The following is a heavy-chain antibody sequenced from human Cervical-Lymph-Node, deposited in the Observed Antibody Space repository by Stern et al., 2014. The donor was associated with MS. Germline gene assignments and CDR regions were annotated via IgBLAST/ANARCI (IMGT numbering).Heavy chain of an antibody. J-gene: IGHJ6*02. Sequence: QVQLVQSGSEVKKPGASVKVSCKASEYTHNNYLIHWVRQAPGQRPDWMGVINPSGATNYAQKGQDRVTMTTDASTSTFYMEPSRLRSEDTAVYYCAVRYCSGGRCYSVPDVWGQGTTVIVSS. CDR3: AVRYCSGGRCYSVPDV. CDR1: EYTHNNYL. V-gene: IGHV1-46*02. CDR2: INPSGAT. D-gene: IGHD2-15*01.